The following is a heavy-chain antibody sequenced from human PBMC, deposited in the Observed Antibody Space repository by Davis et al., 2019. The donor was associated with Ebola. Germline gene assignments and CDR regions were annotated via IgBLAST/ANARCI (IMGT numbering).Heavy chain of an antibody. CDR3: ARQAVAGTDAFDI. CDR1: GYSFTSYW. J-gene: IGHJ3*02. V-gene: IGHV5-51*01. D-gene: IGHD6-19*01. Sequence: GESLKISCKGSGYSFTSYWIGWVRQMPGKGLEWVGIVYPADSDTIYRPSFQGQVTISADKSTSTAYLQWSSLKASDTGKYYCARQAVAGTDAFDIWGQGTMVTVSS. CDR2: VYPADSDT.